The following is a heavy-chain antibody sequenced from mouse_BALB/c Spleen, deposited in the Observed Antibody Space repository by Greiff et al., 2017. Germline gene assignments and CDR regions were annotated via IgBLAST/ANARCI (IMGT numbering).Heavy chain of an antibody. J-gene: IGHJ4*01. CDR1: GYSITSDYA. Sequence: EVQGVESGPGLVKPSQSLSLTCTVTGYSITSDYAWNWIRQFPGNKLEWMGYISYSGSTSYNPSLKSRISITRDTSKNQFFLQLNSVTTEDTATYYCALYGNYEAMDYWGQGTSVTVSS. V-gene: IGHV3-2*02. D-gene: IGHD2-10*02. CDR2: ISYSGST. CDR3: ALYGNYEAMDY.